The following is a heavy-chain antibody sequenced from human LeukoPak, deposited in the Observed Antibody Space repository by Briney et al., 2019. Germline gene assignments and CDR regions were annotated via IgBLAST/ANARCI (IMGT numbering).Heavy chain of an antibody. D-gene: IGHD4-17*01. V-gene: IGHV1-8*01. Sequence: GASVKVSCKASGYTFTSYDINWVRQATGQGLEWMGWMNPNSGNTGYAQKLQGRVTMTTDTSTSTAYMELRSLRSDDTAVYYCARDFPDYLNNADDYWGQGTLVTVSS. CDR2: MNPNSGNT. CDR1: GYTFTSYD. CDR3: ARDFPDYLNNADDY. J-gene: IGHJ4*02.